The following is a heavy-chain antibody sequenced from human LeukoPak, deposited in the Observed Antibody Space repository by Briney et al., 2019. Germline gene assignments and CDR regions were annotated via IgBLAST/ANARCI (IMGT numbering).Heavy chain of an antibody. CDR2: IYGDGST. V-gene: IGHV3-66*01. CDR3: ARGRAITFGGIMLGAFDI. CDR1: GSTVSSNY. J-gene: IGHJ3*02. Sequence: GGSLRLSCAASGSTVSSNYMSWVRQVPGKGLEWVSVIYGDGSTYHADSVKGRFTISRDNSKNTLFLQMNSLRAEDTAVYYCARGRAITFGGIMLGAFDIWGQGTTVTVSS. D-gene: IGHD3-16*01.